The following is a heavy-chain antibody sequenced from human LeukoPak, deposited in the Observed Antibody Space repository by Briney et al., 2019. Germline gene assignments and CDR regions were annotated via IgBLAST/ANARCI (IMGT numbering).Heavy chain of an antibody. CDR1: GGSFSGYY. V-gene: IGHV4-59*01. CDR2: IYYSGST. CDR3: ARGDGAVSYNFDY. D-gene: IGHD6-19*01. Sequence: SETLSLTCAVYGGSFSGYYWSWIRQPPGKGLEWIGYIYYSGSTNYNPSLKSRVTISVDTSKNQFSLKLSSVTAADTAVYYCARGDGAVSYNFDYWGQGTLVTVSS. J-gene: IGHJ4*02.